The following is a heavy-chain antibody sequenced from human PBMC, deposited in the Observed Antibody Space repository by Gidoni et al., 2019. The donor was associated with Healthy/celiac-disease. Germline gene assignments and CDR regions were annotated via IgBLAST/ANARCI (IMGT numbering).Heavy chain of an antibody. CDR3: ARAYCSGGSCYSGSGYFDY. CDR2: ISYDGSNK. V-gene: IGHV3-30-3*01. Sequence: QVQLVESGGGVVQPGWSLRPSCAASGFTFSRYAILGVRQAPGTGREWGEVISYDGSNKYYADSVKGRFTSSRDNSKSTLYLQMNSLRAEDTAVYYCARAYCSGGSCYSGSGYFDYWGQGTLVTVSS. CDR1: GFTFSRYA. D-gene: IGHD2-15*01. J-gene: IGHJ4*02.